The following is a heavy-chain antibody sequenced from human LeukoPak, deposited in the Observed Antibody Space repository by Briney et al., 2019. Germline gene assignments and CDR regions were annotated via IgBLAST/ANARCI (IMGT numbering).Heavy chain of an antibody. CDR2: ISWNSDTI. D-gene: IGHD3-10*02. J-gene: IGHJ6*04. CDR1: GFTFHDYA. Sequence: PGRSLRLSCAASGFTFHDYAMHWVRQAPGKGLEWVSGISWNSDTIGYGDSVKGRFTVSRDNAKNSLYLQMNSLRAEDTAVYYCAELGITMIGGVWGKGTTVTISS. CDR3: AELGITMIGGV. V-gene: IGHV3-9*01.